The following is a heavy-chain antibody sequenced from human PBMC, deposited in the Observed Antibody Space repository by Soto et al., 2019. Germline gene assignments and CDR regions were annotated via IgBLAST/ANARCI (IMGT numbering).Heavy chain of an antibody. J-gene: IGHJ6*02. Sequence: QVQLVQSGAEVKKPGSSVKVSCKASGGTFSSYAISWVRQAPGQGLEWMGGIIPIFGTANYAQKFQGRVTITEDDSTSTDYMELSSMRSEDTDVYYCARRLRSPSRYYYGMDVWGQGTTVTVSS. CDR1: GGTFSSYA. CDR3: ARRLRSPSRYYYGMDV. CDR2: IIPIFGTA. V-gene: IGHV1-69*12.